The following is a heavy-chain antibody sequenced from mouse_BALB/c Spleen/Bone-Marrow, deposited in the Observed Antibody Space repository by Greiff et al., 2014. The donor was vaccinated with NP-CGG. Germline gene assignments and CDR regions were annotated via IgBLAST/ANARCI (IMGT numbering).Heavy chain of an antibody. V-gene: IGHV2-9*02. D-gene: IGHD2-3*01. CDR2: IWAGGST. Sequence: QVQLKHSGPGLVAPSQSLSITCTVSGFSLTSYGVHWVRQPPGKGLEWLGVIWAGGSTNYNSALMSRLSISKDNSKSQVFLKMDSLQTDDTAMYYCARVYLWYFDVWGAGTTVTVSS. J-gene: IGHJ1*01. CDR1: GFSLTSYG. CDR3: ARVYLWYFDV.